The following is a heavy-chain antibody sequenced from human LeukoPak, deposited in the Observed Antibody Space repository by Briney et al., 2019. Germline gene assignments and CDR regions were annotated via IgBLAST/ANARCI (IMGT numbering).Heavy chain of an antibody. CDR2: ISSSSSYI. D-gene: IGHD3-10*01. J-gene: IGHJ4*02. V-gene: IGHV3-21*01. CDR1: GFTFSSYS. CDR3: ARGKVLLWFGESLDY. Sequence: GGSLRLSCAASGFTFSSYSMNWVRQAPGKGLEWVSSISSSSSYIYYADSVKGRFTISRDNAKNSLYLQMNSLRAEDTAVYYCARGKVLLWFGESLDYRGQGTLVTVSS.